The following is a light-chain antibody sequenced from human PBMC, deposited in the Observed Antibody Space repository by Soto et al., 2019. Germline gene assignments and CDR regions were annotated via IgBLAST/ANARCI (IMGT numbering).Light chain of an antibody. J-gene: IGKJ1*01. V-gene: IGKV1-39*01. CDR1: QTISSW. CDR3: QQSYSTWT. Sequence: DIQMTQSPSTLSGSVGDRVTITCRASQTISSWLAWYQQKPGKAPKLLIYAASSLQSGVPSRFSGSGSGTDFTLTISSLQPEDFATYYCQQSYSTWTFGQGTKVEIK. CDR2: AAS.